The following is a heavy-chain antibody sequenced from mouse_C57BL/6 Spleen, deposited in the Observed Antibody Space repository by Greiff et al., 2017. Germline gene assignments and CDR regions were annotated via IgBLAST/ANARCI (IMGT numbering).Heavy chain of an antibody. V-gene: IGHV14-3*01. CDR3: ARGSDYLDY. J-gene: IGHJ2*01. Sequence: LVESVAELVRPGASVKLSCTASGFNIKNTYMPWVKQRPEQGLEWIGMIAPAAGNTKYAPKFQGKATITADTSSNTAYLQLSSLTSEDTASYYCARGSDYLDYWGQGTTLTVSA. CDR2: IAPAAGNT. CDR1: GFNIKNTY.